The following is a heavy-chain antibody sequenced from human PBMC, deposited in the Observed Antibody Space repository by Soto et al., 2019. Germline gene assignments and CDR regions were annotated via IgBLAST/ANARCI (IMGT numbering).Heavy chain of an antibody. CDR3: AREYCSGGSCGWFDP. D-gene: IGHD2-15*01. J-gene: IGHJ5*02. CDR2: FFYSGST. Sequence: SETLSLTCTVSGGSISSYYWSWIRQPPGKGLEWIGYFFYSGSTNYNPSLKSRVSISVETSKNQFFLQLRSVTASDTAVYYCAREYCSGGSCGWFDPWGQGTLVTVSS. V-gene: IGHV4-59*01. CDR1: GGSISSYY.